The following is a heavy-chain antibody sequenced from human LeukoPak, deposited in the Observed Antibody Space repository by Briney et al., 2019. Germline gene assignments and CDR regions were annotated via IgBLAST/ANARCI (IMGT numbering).Heavy chain of an antibody. CDR2: IYYSGGT. D-gene: IGHD3-10*01. V-gene: IGHV4-39*07. J-gene: IGHJ5*02. Sequence: PSETLSLTCTVSGGSISSSSYYWGWIRQPPGKGLEWIGSIYYSGGTYYNPSLKSRVTISVDTSKNQFSLKLSSVTAADTAVYYCARDGWFGEFNWFDPWGQGTLVTVSS. CDR1: GGSISSSSYY. CDR3: ARDGWFGEFNWFDP.